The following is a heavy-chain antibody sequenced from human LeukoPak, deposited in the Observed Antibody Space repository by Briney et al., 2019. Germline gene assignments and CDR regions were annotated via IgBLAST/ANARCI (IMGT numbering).Heavy chain of an antibody. CDR2: IYYSGST. CDR3: ARAYSPTYYDFWSGSGDDAFDI. V-gene: IGHV4-39*07. Sequence: SETLSLTCTVSGGSISSSSYYWGWIRQPPGKGLEWIGSIYYSGSTYYNPSLKSRVTISVDTSKNQSSLKLSSVTAADTAVYYCARAYSPTYYDFWSGSGDDAFDIWGQGTMVTVSS. CDR1: GGSISSSSYY. J-gene: IGHJ3*02. D-gene: IGHD3-3*01.